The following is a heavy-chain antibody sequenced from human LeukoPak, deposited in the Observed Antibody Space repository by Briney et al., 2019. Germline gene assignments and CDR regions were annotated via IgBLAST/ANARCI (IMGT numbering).Heavy chain of an antibody. D-gene: IGHD3-22*01. CDR2: IYPGDSDT. CDR1: GYTFTSYW. V-gene: IGHV5-51*01. J-gene: IGHJ4*02. CDR3: ARLPGYYDSSGYYGTFDY. Sequence: GESLKISCKGSGYTFTSYWIAWVCQMPGKGLEWMGIIYPGDSDTRYSPSFQGQVTISVDKSISTAYLQWSSLKASDTAMYYCARLPGYYDSSGYYGTFDYWGQGTLVTVSS.